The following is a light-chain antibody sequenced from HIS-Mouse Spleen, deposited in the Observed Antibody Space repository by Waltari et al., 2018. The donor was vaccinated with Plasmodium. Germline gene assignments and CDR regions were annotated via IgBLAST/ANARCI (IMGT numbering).Light chain of an antibody. CDR1: QSVSSSY. CDR2: GAS. J-gene: IGKJ2*01. Sequence: EIVLTQSPGPLSLSPGARATLPCRASQSVSSSYLAWYQQKPGQAPRLLISGASSRATGIPDRFSGSGSGTDVSLTISRLEPEDCAVYYCQQYGSSPYTFGQGTKLEIK. V-gene: IGKV3-20*01. CDR3: QQYGSSPYT.